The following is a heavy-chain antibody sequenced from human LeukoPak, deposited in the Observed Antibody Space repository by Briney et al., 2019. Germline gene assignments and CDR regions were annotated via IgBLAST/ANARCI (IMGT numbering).Heavy chain of an antibody. CDR1: GLTFSSYA. J-gene: IGHJ5*02. V-gene: IGHV3-30-3*01. D-gene: IGHD3-9*01. CDR2: ISYDGSNK. CDR3: AKVPRQHDNWFDP. Sequence: PGGSLRLSCAASGLTFSSYAMHWVRQAPGKGLEWVAVISYDGSNKYYADSVKGRFTISRDNSKNTLYLQMNSLRAEDTAIYYCAKVPRQHDNWFDPWGQGTLVTVSS.